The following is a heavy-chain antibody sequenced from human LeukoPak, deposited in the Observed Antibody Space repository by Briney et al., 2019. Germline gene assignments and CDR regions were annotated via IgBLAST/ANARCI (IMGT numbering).Heavy chain of an antibody. CDR3: VRVQFVWGYSGYPDY. D-gene: IGHD5-12*01. Sequence: NPGGSLRLSCAASGFIFSSYSMNWVRQAPGKGLEWVSSITSSNSSIYYADSVKGRFTVSRDNARTSLYLQMNSLRAEDTAVYYCVRVQFVWGYSGYPDYWGQGALVTVSS. J-gene: IGHJ4*02. V-gene: IGHV3-21*06. CDR1: GFIFSSYS. CDR2: ITSSNSSI.